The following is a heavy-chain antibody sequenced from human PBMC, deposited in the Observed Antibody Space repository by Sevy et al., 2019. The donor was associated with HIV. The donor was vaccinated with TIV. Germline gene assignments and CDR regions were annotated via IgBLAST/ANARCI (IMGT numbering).Heavy chain of an antibody. CDR2: IRYDGSNK. Sequence: WGSLRLSCAASGFTFSSYGMHWVRQAPGKGLEWVAFIRYDGSNKYYADSVKGRFTISRDNSKNTLYLQMNSLRAEDTAVYYCAKDATAADEYYYYGMDVWGQGTTVTVSS. J-gene: IGHJ6*02. D-gene: IGHD6-13*01. CDR3: AKDATAADEYYYYGMDV. V-gene: IGHV3-30*02. CDR1: GFTFSSYG.